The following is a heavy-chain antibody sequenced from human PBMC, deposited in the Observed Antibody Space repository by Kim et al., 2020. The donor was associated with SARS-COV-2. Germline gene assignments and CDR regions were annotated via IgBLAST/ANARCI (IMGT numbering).Heavy chain of an antibody. D-gene: IGHD5-18*01. Sequence: SETLSLTCAVYGGSFSGYYWSWIRQPPGKGLEWIGEINHSGSTNYNPSLKSRVTISVDTSKNQFSLKLSSVTAADTAVYYCARSKDYSYGYPRGFDYWGQGTLVTVSS. V-gene: IGHV4-34*01. J-gene: IGHJ4*02. CDR3: ARSKDYSYGYPRGFDY. CDR2: INHSGST. CDR1: GGSFSGYY.